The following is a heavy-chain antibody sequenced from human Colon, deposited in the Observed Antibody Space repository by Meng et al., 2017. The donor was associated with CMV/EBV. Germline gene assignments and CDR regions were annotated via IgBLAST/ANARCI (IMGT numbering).Heavy chain of an antibody. D-gene: IGHD6-13*01. CDR2: LYSGNTT. CDR1: GVILSSMY. J-gene: IGHJ4*02. V-gene: IGHV3-53*01. Sequence: GGSLRLSCAASGVILSSMYMNWVRQTPGKGLEWVALLYSGNTTKYADSVTGRFTISRDSSKNTLYLQMNSLRTEDTAVYYCAKYYSSRLIHLDYWGQGTLVTVSS. CDR3: AKYYSSRLIHLDY.